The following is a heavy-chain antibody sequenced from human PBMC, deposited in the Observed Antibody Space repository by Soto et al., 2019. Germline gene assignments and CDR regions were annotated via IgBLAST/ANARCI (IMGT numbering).Heavy chain of an antibody. J-gene: IGHJ5*02. CDR2: IYSGGST. CDR1: GFTVSSNY. CDR3: ARVRGVIIPNWFDP. V-gene: IGHV3-66*01. D-gene: IGHD3-10*01. Sequence: PGGSLRVSCAASGFTVSSNYMSWVRQAPGKGLEWVSVIYSGGSTYYADSVKGRFTISRDNSKNTLYLQMNSLRAEDTAVYYCARVRGVIIPNWFDPWGQGTLVTVSS.